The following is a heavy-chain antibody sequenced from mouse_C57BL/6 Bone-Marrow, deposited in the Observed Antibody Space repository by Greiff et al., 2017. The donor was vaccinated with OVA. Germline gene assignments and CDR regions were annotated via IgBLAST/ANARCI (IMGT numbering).Heavy chain of an antibody. CDR3: AIDYYGSSYYAMDY. CDR1: GYSITSGYY. V-gene: IGHV3-6*01. Sequence: DVQLQESGPGLVKPSQSLSLTCSVTGYSITSGYYWNWIRQFPGNKLEWMGYISYDGSNNYNPSLKNRISITRDTSKNQFFLKLNSVTTEDTATYYCAIDYYGSSYYAMDYWGQGTSVTVSS. J-gene: IGHJ4*01. CDR2: ISYDGSN. D-gene: IGHD1-1*01.